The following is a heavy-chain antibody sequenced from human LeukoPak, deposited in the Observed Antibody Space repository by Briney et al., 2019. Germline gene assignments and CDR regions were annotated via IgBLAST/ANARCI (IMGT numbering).Heavy chain of an antibody. V-gene: IGHV3-33*08. Sequence: GGSLRLSCAASGFTFSTYGMHWVRQAPGKGLEWVAVIWYDGSNKYYADSVKGRFTISRDNSKNTLYLQMNSLRAEDTAVYYCAREAMIGRYYFDYWGQGTLVTVSS. CDR2: IWYDGSNK. CDR1: GFTFSTYG. D-gene: IGHD3-22*01. J-gene: IGHJ4*02. CDR3: AREAMIGRYYFDY.